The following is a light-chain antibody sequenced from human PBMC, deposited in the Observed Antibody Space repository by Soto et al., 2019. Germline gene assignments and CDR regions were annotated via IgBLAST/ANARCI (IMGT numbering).Light chain of an antibody. V-gene: IGKV1-5*03. CDR3: QQYKSYPLT. Sequence: DSQMTQSRYTLSAFVGDRVTITCRASQSINSWLAWYQQKPGNAPKLLISKASSLETGVPSRFSGSESGTEFTFTISSLQPDDFATYYCQQYKSYPLTVGGGTKVEIK. J-gene: IGKJ4*01. CDR2: KAS. CDR1: QSINSW.